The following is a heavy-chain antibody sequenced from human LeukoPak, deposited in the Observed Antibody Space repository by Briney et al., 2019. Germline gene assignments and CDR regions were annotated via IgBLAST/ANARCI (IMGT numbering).Heavy chain of an antibody. V-gene: IGHV3-30-3*01. CDR3: ARDRYNWNYECYYYAMDV. D-gene: IGHD1-7*01. J-gene: IGHJ6*02. CDR1: GFTFSSYA. CDR2: ISYDGSNK. Sequence: PGRSLRLSCAASGFTFSSYAMHWVRQAPGKGLEWVAVISYDGSNKYYADSVKGRFTISRDNSKNTLYLQMNSLRAEDTAVYYCARDRYNWNYECYYYAMDVWGQGTTVTVSS.